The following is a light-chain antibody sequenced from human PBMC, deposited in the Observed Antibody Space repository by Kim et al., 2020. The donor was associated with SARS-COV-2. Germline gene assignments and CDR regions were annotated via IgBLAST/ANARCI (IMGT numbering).Light chain of an antibody. Sequence: DIQMTQSPSSLSASVGDRVTITCRASQSISTYLNWYQQRPGKAPKLLIYAASSLQSGVPSGFSGSGSGTDFTLTISSLQPEDFATYYCQQSNRTPRTFGQGTKVDIK. CDR1: QSISTY. CDR3: QQSNRTPRT. V-gene: IGKV1-39*01. CDR2: AAS. J-gene: IGKJ1*01.